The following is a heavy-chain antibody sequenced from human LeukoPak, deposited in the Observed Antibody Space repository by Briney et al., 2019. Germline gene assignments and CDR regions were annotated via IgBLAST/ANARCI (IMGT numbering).Heavy chain of an antibody. CDR3: ARGPETALPMFDALDI. J-gene: IGHJ3*02. Sequence: PGGSLRLSCAASGFTVSSNYMSWVRQAPGKGLEWVSVIYSGGSTYYADSVKGRFTISRHNSKNTLYLQMNSLRAEDTAVYYCARGPETALPMFDALDIWGQGTMVTVSS. CDR2: IYSGGST. CDR1: GFTVSSNY. D-gene: IGHD2-21*02. V-gene: IGHV3-53*04.